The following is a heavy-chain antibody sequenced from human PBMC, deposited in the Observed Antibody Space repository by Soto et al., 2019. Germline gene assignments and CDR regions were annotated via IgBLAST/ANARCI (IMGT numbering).Heavy chain of an antibody. J-gene: IGHJ4*02. D-gene: IGHD3-22*01. CDR3: ASDSSGYMYHFDY. CDR2: IWYDGTNK. Sequence: QVQLVESGGGVVQPGRSLRLSCAESAFTFNTYGVHWVRQAPGKGLEWVAVIWYDGTNKYYADSVKGRFTISRDNSKNTLYLQMNSLRAEDTAVYYCASDSSGYMYHFDYWGQGTLVTVSS. CDR1: AFTFNTYG. V-gene: IGHV3-33*01.